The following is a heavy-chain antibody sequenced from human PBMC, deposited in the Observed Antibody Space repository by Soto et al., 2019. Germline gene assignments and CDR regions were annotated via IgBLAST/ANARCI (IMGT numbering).Heavy chain of an antibody. D-gene: IGHD1-20*01. V-gene: IGHV1-69*13. Sequence: ASVKVSCKASGGTFSSYAIGWVRQAPGQGLEWMGGIIGISGTTNYAQKFQGRVTITADGSTSTAYMELSSLRSEDTAVYYCAKVLSGYNWNDAYFDCWGQGTLVTVSS. CDR3: AKVLSGYNWNDAYFDC. CDR2: IIGISGTT. J-gene: IGHJ4*02. CDR1: GGTFSSYA.